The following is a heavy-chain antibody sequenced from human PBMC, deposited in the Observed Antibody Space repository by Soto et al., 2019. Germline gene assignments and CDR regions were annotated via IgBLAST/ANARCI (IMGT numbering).Heavy chain of an antibody. V-gene: IGHV3-23*01. D-gene: IGHD3-10*01. J-gene: IGHJ4*02. CDR2: ISGSGGST. Sequence: EVQVLESGGGLVQPGGSLRLSCAASGFTFSSYAMSWVRQAPGKGLEWVSGISGSGGSTYYADSVKGRFTISRDSSKNTLYLQMNSLRAEDTAVYYCAKSYFSSGSYRHYFDYWGQGTLVTVSS. CDR1: GFTFSSYA. CDR3: AKSYFSSGSYRHYFDY.